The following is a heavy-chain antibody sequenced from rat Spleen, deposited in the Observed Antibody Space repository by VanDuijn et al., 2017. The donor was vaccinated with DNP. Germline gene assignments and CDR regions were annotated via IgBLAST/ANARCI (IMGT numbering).Heavy chain of an antibody. V-gene: IGHV3-3*01. CDR3: ARGDILRSFDY. CDR2: INSAGST. D-gene: IGHD1-6*01. CDR1: GYSITSCCR. J-gene: IGHJ2*01. Sequence: EVQLQESGPGLVKPSQSLSLTCSVTGYSITSCCRWTWIRKFPGNKLEWMGYINSAGSTNYNPSLKGRISITSDTSKNQFFLQVNSVTTEDTATYYCARGDILRSFDYWGQGVMVTVSS.